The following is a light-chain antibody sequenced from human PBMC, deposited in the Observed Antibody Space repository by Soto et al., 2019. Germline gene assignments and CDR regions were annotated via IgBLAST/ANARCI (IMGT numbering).Light chain of an antibody. CDR2: YDS. V-gene: IGLV3-21*04. CDR1: NIGSKS. J-gene: IGLJ2*01. CDR3: QVWDSSSDHRGV. Sequence: ELTQPPSVSVAPGKTARITCGGNNIGSKSVHWYQQKPGQAPVLVIYYDSDRPSGIPERFSGSNSGNTATLTISRVEAGDEADYYCQVWDSSSDHRGVFGGGTKLTVL.